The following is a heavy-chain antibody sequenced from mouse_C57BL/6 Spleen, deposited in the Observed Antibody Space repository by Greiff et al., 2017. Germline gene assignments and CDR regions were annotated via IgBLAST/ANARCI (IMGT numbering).Heavy chain of an antibody. CDR1: GFTFSSYS. CDR2: ISSGGDYT. D-gene: IGHD2-4*01. J-gene: IGHJ2*01. V-gene: IGHV5-9-1*02. CDR3: TRVYYDYDGGFDY. Sequence: EVQLVESGEGLVKPGGSLKLSCAASGFTFSSYSMSWVRQTPEQRLEWVAYISSGGDYTYYADTVKGRFTISTDNARNTLYLQMSSLKSEDAAMYYCTRVYYDYDGGFDYWGQGTTLTVSS.